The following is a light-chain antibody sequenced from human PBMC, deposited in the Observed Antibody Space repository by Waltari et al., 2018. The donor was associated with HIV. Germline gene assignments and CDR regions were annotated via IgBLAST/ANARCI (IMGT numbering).Light chain of an antibody. CDR2: GRN. V-gene: IGLV3-19*01. Sequence: SSELTQDPAVSVALGQTIRITCPGDSLRNYYASWYQQKPGQAPLLVLYGRNDRPSGIPDRFSGSKSGNTSSLTISGVQAEDEADYYCNSRDSSGNLWVFGGGTKLTVL. CDR1: SLRNYY. J-gene: IGLJ3*02. CDR3: NSRDSSGNLWV.